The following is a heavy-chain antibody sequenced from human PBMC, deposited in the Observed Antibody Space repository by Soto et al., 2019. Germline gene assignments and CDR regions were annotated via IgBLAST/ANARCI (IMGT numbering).Heavy chain of an antibody. CDR3: ARDSPIGSTFSGYDAIDY. V-gene: IGHV1-69*08. Sequence: QVQLEQSGAEVKKPGSSVKVSCKASGGPFSNDIITWVRQAPGQGLEWMGRIIPLLSTSTYAQKFQGRLPITADRSTGTASMELNSLRSEDTAVYYCARDSPIGSTFSGYDAIDYWGQGTRITVSS. J-gene: IGHJ4*02. D-gene: IGHD5-12*01. CDR1: GGPFSNDI. CDR2: IIPLLSTS.